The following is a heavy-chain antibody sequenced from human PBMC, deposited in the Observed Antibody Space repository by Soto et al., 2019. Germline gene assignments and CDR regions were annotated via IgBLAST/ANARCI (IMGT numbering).Heavy chain of an antibody. V-gene: IGHV1-2*04. CDR2: INPNSGGT. J-gene: IGHJ3*02. Sequence: ASVKVSCKASGYTFTGYYMPWVRQAPGQGLEWMGWINPNSGGTNYAQKFQGWVTMTRDTSISTAYMELSRLRSEDTAVYYGARDNDSSGYGAFDIWGQGTMVTV. CDR3: ARDNDSSGYGAFDI. D-gene: IGHD3-22*01. CDR1: GYTFTGYY.